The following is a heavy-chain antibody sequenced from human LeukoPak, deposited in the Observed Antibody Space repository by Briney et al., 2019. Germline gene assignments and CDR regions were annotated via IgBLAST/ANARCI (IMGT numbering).Heavy chain of an antibody. CDR1: GYTFTGYC. J-gene: IGHJ4*02. D-gene: IGHD4-11*01. CDR3: ARGPAYGNYYFDY. V-gene: IGHV1-2*02. CDR2: INANSGGT. Sequence: GASVKVSCKASGYTFTGYCMHWVRQAPGQGLEWMGWINANSGGTNYAQKFQGRVTMTRDTSISTAYMELSRLRSDDTAVYYCARGPAYGNYYFDYWGQGTLVTVSS.